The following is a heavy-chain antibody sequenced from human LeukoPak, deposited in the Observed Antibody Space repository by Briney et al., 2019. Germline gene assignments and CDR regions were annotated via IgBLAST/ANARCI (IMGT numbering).Heavy chain of an antibody. J-gene: IGHJ6*02. CDR1: GFTFRTYT. CDR3: ARRLSPDYYDSGRLPRGYGMDV. CDR2: IGGSGAST. D-gene: IGHD3-10*01. Sequence: GGSLRLSCAASGFTFRTYTMNWVRQAPGKGLEWVSTIGGSGASTNYGDSVKGRFAISRDNSKNMLFLDMNSLKAEDTAIYYCARRLSPDYYDSGRLPRGYGMDVWGQGTKVTVSS. V-gene: IGHV3-23*01.